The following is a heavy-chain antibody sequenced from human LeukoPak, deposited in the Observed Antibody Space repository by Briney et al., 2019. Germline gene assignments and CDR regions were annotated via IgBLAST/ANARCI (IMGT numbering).Heavy chain of an antibody. J-gene: IGHJ4*02. D-gene: IGHD4-17*01. CDR3: ARMHWDYGPPYFDY. V-gene: IGHV4-28*06. CDR2: IYYSGST. Sequence: PSDTLSLTCAVSGYSISSSNWWGWIRQPPGKGLEWIGYIYYSGSTNYNPSLKSRVTMSVDTSKNQFSLKLSSVTALDTAVYYCARMHWDYGPPYFDYWGQGTLVTVSS. CDR1: GYSISSSNW.